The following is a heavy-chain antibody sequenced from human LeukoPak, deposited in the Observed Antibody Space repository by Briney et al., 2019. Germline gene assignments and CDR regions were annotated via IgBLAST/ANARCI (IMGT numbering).Heavy chain of an antibody. CDR3: AADGTIYLPAAIH. CDR1: GFTFSSYP. D-gene: IGHD2-2*01. V-gene: IGHV3-30-3*01. Sequence: GRSLRLSCAASGFTFSSYPMHWVRQAPGKGLEWVAVISYDGSNKYYADSVKGRFTISRDNSKNTLYLQMNSLRAEDTAVYYCAADGTIYLPAAIHWGQGTLITVSS. CDR2: ISYDGSNK. J-gene: IGHJ4*02.